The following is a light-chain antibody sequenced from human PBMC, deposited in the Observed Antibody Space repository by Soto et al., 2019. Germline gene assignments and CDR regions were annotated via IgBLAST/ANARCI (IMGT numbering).Light chain of an antibody. Sequence: QSVLTQPPSASGTPGQRVTISCSGSSSNIGSNYVYWYQQLPGTAPKLLIYRNNQRPSGVPDRFSGSKSGTSASLAISGLRSEDEADYYCQSYDSSLSAPYVFGTGTKVTVL. CDR1: SSNIGSNY. CDR2: RNN. J-gene: IGLJ1*01. V-gene: IGLV1-47*01. CDR3: QSYDSSLSAPYV.